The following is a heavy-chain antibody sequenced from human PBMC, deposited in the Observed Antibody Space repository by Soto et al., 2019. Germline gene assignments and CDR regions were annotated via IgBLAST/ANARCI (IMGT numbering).Heavy chain of an antibody. CDR3: ARRRGMGSYGYLVN. CDR2: IYYSGST. Sequence: QLQLQESGPGLVKPSETLSLTCTVSGGSISSSSYYWGWIRQPPGKGLEWIGSIYYSGSTYYNPSLKSRVTISVDTSKNQFSLKLSSVTAADTAVYYCARRRGMGSYGYLVNWGQGTLVTVSS. J-gene: IGHJ4*02. V-gene: IGHV4-39*01. CDR1: GGSISSSSYY. D-gene: IGHD5-18*01.